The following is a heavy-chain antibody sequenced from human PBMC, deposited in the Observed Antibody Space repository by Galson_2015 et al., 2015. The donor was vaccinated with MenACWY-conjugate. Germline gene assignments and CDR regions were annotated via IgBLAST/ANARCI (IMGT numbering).Heavy chain of an antibody. CDR3: ARLVGSGWRNYFDP. CDR2: ISDSGTIT. J-gene: IGHJ4*02. V-gene: IGHV3-23*01. Sequence: SLRLSCAASGFTFSTYAMSWVRQAPGKGLEWVSDISDSGTITQYADSVKGRFRLSRDNSKNTVHLQMSSLSPDDTAIYYCARLVGSGWRNYFDPWGQGTLVTVSS. CDR1: GFTFSTYA. D-gene: IGHD6-19*01.